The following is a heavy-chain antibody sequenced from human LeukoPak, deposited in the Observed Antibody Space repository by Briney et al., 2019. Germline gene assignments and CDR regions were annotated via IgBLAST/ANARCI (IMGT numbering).Heavy chain of an antibody. CDR1: GFTFSSYA. J-gene: IGHJ4*02. CDR2: ISYDGSNK. CDR3: AKDRGLSLQVY. V-gene: IGHV3-30*04. D-gene: IGHD2-15*01. Sequence: GGSLRLSCAASGFTFSSYAMHWVRQAPGKGLEWVAVISYDGSNKKYADSVKGRFTISRDNSKNTLYLQMNTLRVEDTAVYYCAKDRGLSLQVYWGQGTLVTVSS.